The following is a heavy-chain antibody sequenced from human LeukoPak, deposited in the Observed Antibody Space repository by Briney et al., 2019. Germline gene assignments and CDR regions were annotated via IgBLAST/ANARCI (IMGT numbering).Heavy chain of an antibody. D-gene: IGHD4-17*01. J-gene: IGHJ5*02. V-gene: IGHV4-39*07. Sequence: SETLSLTCTVSGGSISITSYYWGWIRQPPGKGLEWIGSMYSSGSTYYNPSLKSRVTISVDTSKNQFSLKLSSVTAADTAVYYCARGGVRYGDYVGGYHNWFDPWGQGTLVTVSS. CDR3: ARGGVRYGDYVGGYHNWFDP. CDR1: GGSISITSYY. CDR2: MYSSGST.